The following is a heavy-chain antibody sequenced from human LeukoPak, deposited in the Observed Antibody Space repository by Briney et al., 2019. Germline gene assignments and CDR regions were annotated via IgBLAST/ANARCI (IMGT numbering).Heavy chain of an antibody. CDR3: ARDSGTWFYLQD. CDR1: GFSFGSYG. D-gene: IGHD2/OR15-2a*01. Sequence: GGSLRLSCAASGFSFGSYGMHWVRQAPGKGLEWVAFIRYGGSHQFYADSVRGRFTISRDNLKNTLYLQMNSLRGEDTAVYFCARDSGTWFYLQDWGQGTLVTVSS. CDR2: IRYGGSHQ. J-gene: IGHJ1*01. V-gene: IGHV3-30*02.